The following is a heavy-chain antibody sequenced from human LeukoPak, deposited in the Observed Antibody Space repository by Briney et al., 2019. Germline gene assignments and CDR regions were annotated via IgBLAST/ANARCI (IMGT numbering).Heavy chain of an antibody. CDR1: GFTFSNYD. J-gene: IGHJ4*02. Sequence: TGGSLRLSCAASGFTFSNYDMSWVRQAPGKGLEWVSGISGSGGGTYYADSVKGRLTISRDNSKSTLYLQMNSLRAEDTALYYCAKDRDSTSSRSTYFDSWGQGTLVSVSS. V-gene: IGHV3-23*01. CDR2: ISGSGGGT. D-gene: IGHD1-1*01. CDR3: AKDRDSTSSRSTYFDS.